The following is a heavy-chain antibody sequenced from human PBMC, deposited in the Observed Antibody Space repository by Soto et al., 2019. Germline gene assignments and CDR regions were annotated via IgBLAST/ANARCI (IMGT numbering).Heavy chain of an antibody. V-gene: IGHV4-31*03. CDR2: IYYSGST. J-gene: IGHJ4*02. Sequence: QVQLQESGPGLVKPSQTLSLTCTVSGGSISSGGYYWSWIRQHPGKGLDWIGYIYYSGSTYYNPSLKSRVTIAVDTSKTQFSLKLSSVTAADTAVYYCARLRYFDWLIPSYYFDYWGQGTLVTVSS. D-gene: IGHD3-9*01. CDR3: ARLRYFDWLIPSYYFDY. CDR1: GGSISSGGYY.